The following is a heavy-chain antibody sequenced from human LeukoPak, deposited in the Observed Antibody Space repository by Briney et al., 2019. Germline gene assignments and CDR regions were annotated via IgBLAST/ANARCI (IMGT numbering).Heavy chain of an antibody. CDR1: GGSFSGYY. Sequence: SETLSLTCAVYGGSFSGYYWSWIRQPPGKGLEWIGEINDSGSTNYNPSFRSRVTISVDTSMNQFSLKMRSVTAADTADYYCARGLWFGESRPYYYDYWGQGNLVTVST. V-gene: IGHV4-34*01. CDR2: INDSGST. D-gene: IGHD3-10*01. J-gene: IGHJ4*02. CDR3: ARGLWFGESRPYYYDY.